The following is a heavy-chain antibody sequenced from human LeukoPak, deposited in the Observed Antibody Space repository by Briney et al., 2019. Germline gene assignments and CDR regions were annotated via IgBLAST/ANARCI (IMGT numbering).Heavy chain of an antibody. CDR3: ARGRTSDFSAYQAGGNWFGP. Sequence: ASVKVSCKASGYTFTSYGISWVRQAPGQGLEWMGWISAYNGNTNYAQKLQGRVTMTTDTSTSTAYMELRSLRSDDTAVYYCARGRTSDFSAYQAGGNWFGPWGQGTLVTVSS. CDR1: GYTFTSYG. D-gene: IGHD4-11*01. J-gene: IGHJ5*02. CDR2: ISAYNGNT. V-gene: IGHV1-18*01.